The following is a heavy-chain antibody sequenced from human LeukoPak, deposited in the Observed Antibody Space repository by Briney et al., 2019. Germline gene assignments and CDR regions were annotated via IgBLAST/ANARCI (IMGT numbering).Heavy chain of an antibody. CDR1: GGPFSGYY. J-gene: IGHJ4*02. Sequence: PSETLSLTCAVYGGPFSGYYWSWIRQPPGKGLEWIGEINHSGSTNYNLSLKSRVTISVDTSKNQFSLKLSSVTAADTAVYYCARGGRYGSGRRYFDYWGQGTLVTVSS. D-gene: IGHD3-10*01. CDR2: INHSGST. V-gene: IGHV4-34*01. CDR3: ARGGRYGSGRRYFDY.